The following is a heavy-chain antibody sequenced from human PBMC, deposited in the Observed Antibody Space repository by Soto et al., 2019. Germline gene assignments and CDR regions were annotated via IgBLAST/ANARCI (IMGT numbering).Heavy chain of an antibody. D-gene: IGHD5-18*01. J-gene: IGHJ4*02. CDR1: GYTFTSYA. CDR2: INAGNGNT. V-gene: IGHV1-3*01. Sequence: ASVKVSCKASGYTFTSYAMHWVRQAPGQRLEWMGWINAGNGNTKYSQKFQGRVTITRDTSASTAYMELSSLRSEDTAVYYCARRGLRGYSYGCDYWGQGTLVTVSS. CDR3: ARRGLRGYSYGCDY.